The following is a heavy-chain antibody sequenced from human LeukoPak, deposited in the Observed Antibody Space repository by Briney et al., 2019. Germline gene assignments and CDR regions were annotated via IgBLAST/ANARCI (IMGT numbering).Heavy chain of an antibody. Sequence: PGGSLRLSCAASGFTFSSYSMNWVRQAPGKGLEWVSSISSSGSYIYYADSVKGRFTISRDNAKNSLYLQMNSLRAEDTAVYYCARDRIAAAGTFDYWGQGTLVTVSS. V-gene: IGHV3-21*01. CDR3: ARDRIAAAGTFDY. CDR2: ISSSGSYI. J-gene: IGHJ4*02. CDR1: GFTFSSYS. D-gene: IGHD6-13*01.